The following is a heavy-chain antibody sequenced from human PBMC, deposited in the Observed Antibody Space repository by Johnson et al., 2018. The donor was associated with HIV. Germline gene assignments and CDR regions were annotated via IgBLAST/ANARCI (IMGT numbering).Heavy chain of an antibody. V-gene: IGHV3-11*04. J-gene: IGHJ3*02. D-gene: IGHD1-26*01. CDR2: ISSSGSTI. CDR3: ARTSGSYYERDAFDI. Sequence: SYISSSGSTIYYADSVKGRFTISRDNAKNSLYLQMNSLRAEDTAVYYCARTSGSYYERDAFDIWGQGTMVTVSS.